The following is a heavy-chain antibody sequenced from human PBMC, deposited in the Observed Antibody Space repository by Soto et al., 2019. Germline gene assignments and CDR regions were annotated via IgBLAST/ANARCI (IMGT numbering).Heavy chain of an antibody. V-gene: IGHV4-34*01. CDR3: ARCPIVVVFDY. D-gene: IGHD3-22*01. CDR1: GGPFSGYY. CDR2: INHSGST. J-gene: IGHJ4*02. Sequence: SETLSLTCAVYGGPFSGYYWSWIRQPPGKGLEWIGEINHSGSTNYNPSLKSRVTISVDTSKNQFSLKLSSVTAADTAVYYCARCPIVVVFDYWGQGTLVTVSS.